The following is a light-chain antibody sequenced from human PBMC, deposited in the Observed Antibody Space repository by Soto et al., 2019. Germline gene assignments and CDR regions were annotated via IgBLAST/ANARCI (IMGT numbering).Light chain of an antibody. V-gene: IGKV2-30*01. J-gene: IGKJ2*02. CDR2: KVS. CDR3: MSWT. Sequence: DVVMTQSPVSLPVTLGQPASISCRSSQSLVYTDGDTYLNWFHQRPGQSPRRLIYKVSNRDSEVPDKFSGSGSGTDFTLKISRVEAEDVGVYYCMSWTFGQGTKLEIK. CDR1: QSLVYTDGDTY.